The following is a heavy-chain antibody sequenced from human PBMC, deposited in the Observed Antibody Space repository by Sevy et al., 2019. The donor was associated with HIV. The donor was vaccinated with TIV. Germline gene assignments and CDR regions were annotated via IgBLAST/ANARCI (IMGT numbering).Heavy chain of an antibody. CDR1: GFTLSGYS. D-gene: IGHD7-27*01. CDR3: ARDFLTGDRREAFDI. J-gene: IGHJ3*02. CDR2: VTPGTDI. Sequence: GGSLRLSCAASGFTLSGYSISWVRQAPGKGLEWVSSVTPGTDIYYGDSVRGRFTASRDNAKNSVYLQMNSLRDEDTAMYCCARDFLTGDRREAFDIWGQGTKVTVSS. V-gene: IGHV3-21*06.